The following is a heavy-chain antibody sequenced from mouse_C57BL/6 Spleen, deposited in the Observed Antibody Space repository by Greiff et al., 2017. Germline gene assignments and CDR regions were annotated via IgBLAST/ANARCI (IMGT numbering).Heavy chain of an antibody. CDR3: ARGDYDYGGAMDY. V-gene: IGHV5-16*01. Sequence: EVQLVESEGGLVQPGSSMKLSCTASGFTFSDYYMAWVRQVPEKGLEWVANINYDGSSTYYLDSLKSRFIISRDNAKNILYLQMSSLKSEDTATYYCARGDYDYGGAMDYWGQGASVTVSS. CDR1: GFTFSDYY. D-gene: IGHD2-4*01. J-gene: IGHJ4*01. CDR2: INYDGSST.